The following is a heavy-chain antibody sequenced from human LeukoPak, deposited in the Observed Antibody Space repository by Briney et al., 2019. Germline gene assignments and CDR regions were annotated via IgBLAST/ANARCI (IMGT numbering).Heavy chain of an antibody. J-gene: IGHJ4*02. D-gene: IGHD2-21*01. CDR3: ASNIVVVPY. V-gene: IGHV3-48*01. Sequence: GGSLRLSCAASGFTVSSNYMSWVRQAPGKGLEWVSYISSSSSTIYYADSVKGRFTISRDNAKNSLYLQMNSLRAEDTAVYYCASNIVVVPYWGQGTLVTVSS. CDR1: GFTVSSNY. CDR2: ISSSSSTI.